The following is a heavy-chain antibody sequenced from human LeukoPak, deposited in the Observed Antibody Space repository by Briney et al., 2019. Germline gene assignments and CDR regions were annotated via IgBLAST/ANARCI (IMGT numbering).Heavy chain of an antibody. Sequence: SETLSLTCAVYGGSFSGHYWSWMRQPPGKAPEWIGYVYYTGSSSYNPSLKGRVTISVDTSMNQFSLKLFSVTAADTAVYYCARHARNSWHSDYWGQGAVVTVSS. CDR1: GGSFSGHY. CDR2: VYYTGSS. CDR3: ARHARNSWHSDY. D-gene: IGHD6-13*01. J-gene: IGHJ4*02. V-gene: IGHV4-59*08.